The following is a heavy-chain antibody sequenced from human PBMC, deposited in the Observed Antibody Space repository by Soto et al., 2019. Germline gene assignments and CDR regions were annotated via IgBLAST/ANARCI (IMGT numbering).Heavy chain of an antibody. CDR2: VSHDGRNT. V-gene: IGHV3-30*18. CDR1: GFTFSDYA. CDR3: AKGGRQWLVTSDFNY. Sequence: VQLVESGGGVVQPGRSLRLSCAASGFTFSDYAMHWVRQAPGKGLEWVAVVSHDGRNTHYADSVKGRFTISRDSSKNKVLLEMTSMRAEDTAVYYCAKGGRQWLVTSDFNYWGQGALVTVSS. D-gene: IGHD6-19*01. J-gene: IGHJ4*02.